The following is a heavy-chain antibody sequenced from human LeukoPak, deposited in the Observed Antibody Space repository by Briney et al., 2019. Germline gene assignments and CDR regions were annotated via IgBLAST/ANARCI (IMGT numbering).Heavy chain of an antibody. CDR1: GFTFNAFG. CDR2: ISGSGGST. V-gene: IGHV3-23*01. CDR3: AKWPNYSNYPYYGMDV. Sequence: GGSLRLSCAASGFTFNAFGMNWVRQAPGKGLEWVSAISGSGGSTYYADSVKGRFTISRDNSKNTLYLQMNSLRAEDTAVYYCAKWPNYSNYPYYGMDVWGQGTTVTVSS. D-gene: IGHD4-11*01. J-gene: IGHJ6*02.